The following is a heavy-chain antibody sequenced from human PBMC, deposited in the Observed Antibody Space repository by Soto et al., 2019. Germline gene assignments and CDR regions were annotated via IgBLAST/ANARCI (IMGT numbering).Heavy chain of an antibody. CDR2: IYHSGST. J-gene: IGHJ5*02. Sequence: SETLSLTCAVSGGSIINTNWWTWIRQPPGEGLEWIGEIYHSGSTNYNPSLKSRVTISVDTSKNQFSLKLSSVTAADTAVYYCARLRSGSYYNGYNWFDPWGQGTLVTSPQ. CDR3: ARLRSGSYYNGYNWFDP. CDR1: GGSIINTNW. D-gene: IGHD3-10*02. V-gene: IGHV4-4*02.